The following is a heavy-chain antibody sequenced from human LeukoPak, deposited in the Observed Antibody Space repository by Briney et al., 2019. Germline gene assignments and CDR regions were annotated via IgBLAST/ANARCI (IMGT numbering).Heavy chain of an antibody. Sequence: PSETLPLTCAVYGGSFSGYYWSWIRQPPGKGLEWIGEINHSGSTNYNPSLKSRVTISVDTSKNQFSLKLSSVTAADTAVYYCARDHSSGRINWFDPWGQGTLVTVSS. V-gene: IGHV4-34*01. D-gene: IGHD3-22*01. CDR1: GGSFSGYY. CDR3: ARDHSSGRINWFDP. CDR2: INHSGST. J-gene: IGHJ5*02.